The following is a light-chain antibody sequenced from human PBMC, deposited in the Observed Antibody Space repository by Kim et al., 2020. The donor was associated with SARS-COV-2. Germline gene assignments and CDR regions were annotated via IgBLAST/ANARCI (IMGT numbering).Light chain of an antibody. CDR3: LLSYSGARAGV. J-gene: IGLJ2*01. Sequence: QAVVTQEPSLTVSPGGTVTLTCGSSTRAVTSGHYPYWFQQKPGQAPRTLIYDTSNKHSWTPARFSGSLLGGKAALTPSGAQPEDEAEYYCLLSYSGARAGVFGGGTQLTVL. V-gene: IGLV7-46*01. CDR1: TRAVTSGHY. CDR2: DTS.